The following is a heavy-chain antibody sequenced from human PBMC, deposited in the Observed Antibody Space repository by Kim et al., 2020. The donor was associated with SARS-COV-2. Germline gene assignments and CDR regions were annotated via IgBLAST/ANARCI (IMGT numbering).Heavy chain of an antibody. CDR3: AKVSTRGGTREDY. J-gene: IGHJ4*02. Sequence: SDSSPARFTISRDNSMNTLYLKMTSLRAEDTAVYVCAKVSTRGGTREDYWGQGTLVTVSS. V-gene: IGHV3-23*01. D-gene: IGHD3-16*01.